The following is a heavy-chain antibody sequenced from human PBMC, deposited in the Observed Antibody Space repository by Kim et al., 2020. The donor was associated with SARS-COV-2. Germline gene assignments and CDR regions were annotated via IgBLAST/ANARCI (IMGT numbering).Heavy chain of an antibody. Sequence: TNSNPSLKSRVTISVDTSKTQFSLKLSSVTAADTAVYYCARHGEQLAVDYWGQGTLVTVSS. CDR3: ARHGEQLAVDY. D-gene: IGHD6-6*01. J-gene: IGHJ4*02. V-gene: IGHV4-59*08. CDR2: T.